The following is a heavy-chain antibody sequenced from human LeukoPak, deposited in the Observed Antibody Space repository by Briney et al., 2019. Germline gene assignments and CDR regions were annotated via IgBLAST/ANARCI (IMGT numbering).Heavy chain of an antibody. Sequence: SETLSLTCTVSGGSISTTSYYWGWIRQPPGQGLEWIGSIYYSGITNYNPSLKSRVTISVDTSKNQFSLKLSSVTAADTAVYYCARARDYYGSGSYFLPYFDLWGRGTLVTVSS. D-gene: IGHD3-10*01. CDR1: GGSISTTSYY. CDR3: ARARDYYGSGSYFLPYFDL. CDR2: IYYSGIT. V-gene: IGHV4-39*07. J-gene: IGHJ2*01.